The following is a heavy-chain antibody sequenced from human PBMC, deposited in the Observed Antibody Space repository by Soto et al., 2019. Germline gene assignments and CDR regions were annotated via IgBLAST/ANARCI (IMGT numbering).Heavy chain of an antibody. CDR3: ARHAGGGFWSGPVDY. CDR1: GGSISSSSYY. Sequence: PSETLSLTCTVSGGSISSSSYYWGWIRQPPGKGLEWIGSIYYSGGTYYNPSLKSRVTISVDTSKNQFSLKLSSVTAADTAVYYCARHAGGGFWSGPVDYWGQGTLVTVSS. CDR2: IYYSGGT. D-gene: IGHD3-3*01. V-gene: IGHV4-39*01. J-gene: IGHJ4*02.